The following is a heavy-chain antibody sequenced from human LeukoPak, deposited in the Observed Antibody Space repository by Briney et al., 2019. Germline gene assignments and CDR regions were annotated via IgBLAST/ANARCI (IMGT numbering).Heavy chain of an antibody. Sequence: PSETLSLTCTVSGGSISSSSYYWGWIRQPPGKGLEWTGSIYYSGSTYYNPSLKSRVTISVDTSTNQFSLRLSSVSAADTAVYYCVRWDYYGSGSRRLDYWGQGILVTVSS. CDR3: VRWDYYGSGSRRLDY. V-gene: IGHV4-39*01. D-gene: IGHD3-10*01. J-gene: IGHJ4*02. CDR1: GGSISSSSYY. CDR2: IYYSGST.